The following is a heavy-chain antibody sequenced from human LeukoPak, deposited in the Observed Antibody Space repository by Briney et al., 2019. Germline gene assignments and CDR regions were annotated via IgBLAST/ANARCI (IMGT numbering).Heavy chain of an antibody. CDR2: INHSGST. CDR3: ARRRASIAARRTNHPFDY. J-gene: IGHJ4*02. CDR1: GGSFSGYY. V-gene: IGHV4-34*01. Sequence: SETLSLTCAVYGGSFSGYYWSWIRQPPGKGLEWIGEINHSGSTNYNPSLKSRVTISVDTSKNQFSLKLSSVIAADTAVYYCARRRASIAARRTNHPFDYWGQGTLVTVSS. D-gene: IGHD6-6*01.